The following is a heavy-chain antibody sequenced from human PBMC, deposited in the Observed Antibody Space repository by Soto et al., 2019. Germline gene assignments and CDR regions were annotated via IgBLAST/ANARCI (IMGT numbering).Heavy chain of an antibody. CDR1: GYTFTSYA. J-gene: IGHJ4*02. V-gene: IGHV1-3*01. D-gene: IGHD3-22*01. Sequence: QVQLVQSGAEVKKPGASVKVSCKASGYTFTSYAMHWVRQAPGQRLEWMGWINAGNGNTKYSQKFQGRVTITRDTSASTAYMELSSLRSEDTAVYYCARERGPYYYDSSGRKGAPLWGQGTLVTVSS. CDR2: INAGNGNT. CDR3: ARERGPYYYDSSGRKGAPL.